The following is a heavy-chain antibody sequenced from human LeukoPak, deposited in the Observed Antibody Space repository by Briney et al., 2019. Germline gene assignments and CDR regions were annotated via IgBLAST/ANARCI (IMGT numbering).Heavy chain of an antibody. D-gene: IGHD1-26*01. CDR3: ARALKGVRRRLGGTTTFEDYYYMDV. J-gene: IGHJ6*03. V-gene: IGHV3-21*06. CDR2: ISTASIYI. CDR1: GFSFNTYN. Sequence: GGSLRLSCAASGFSFNTYNMNWVRQAPGKGLEWVSSISTASIYIYYADSVKGRFTISRDNAKNSLYLQMNSLRAEDTAVYYCARALKGVRRRLGGTTTFEDYYYMDVWGKGTTVTISS.